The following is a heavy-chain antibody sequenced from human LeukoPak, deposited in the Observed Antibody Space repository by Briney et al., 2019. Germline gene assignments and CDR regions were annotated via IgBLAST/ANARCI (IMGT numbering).Heavy chain of an antibody. CDR3: ARGFVDSYYYGMDV. V-gene: IGHV4-61*08. D-gene: IGHD3-3*01. CDR1: GGSVSSADYY. CDR2: IYHTGSN. J-gene: IGHJ6*02. Sequence: SETLSLTCTVSGGSVSSADYYWSWIRHPPGKALEWIGYIYHTGSNNYKYSLKSRVTISLDPSENRFSLRLTSMTAADTAVYYCARGFVDSYYYGMDVWGQGTTVTVSS.